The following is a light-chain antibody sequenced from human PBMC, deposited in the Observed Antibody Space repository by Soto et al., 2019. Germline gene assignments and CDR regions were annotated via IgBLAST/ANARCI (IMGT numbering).Light chain of an antibody. CDR3: QQRSNWPS. CDR2: DAS. V-gene: IGKV3-11*01. Sequence: EIVLTQSPATLSLSPGERATLSCRASQNVNSYLAWYQQKPGQAPRFLIYDASNRATGIPARFSGSGSGTDFTLTISSLEPEDFAVYYCQQRSNWPSFGGGTKVEIK. J-gene: IGKJ4*01. CDR1: QNVNSY.